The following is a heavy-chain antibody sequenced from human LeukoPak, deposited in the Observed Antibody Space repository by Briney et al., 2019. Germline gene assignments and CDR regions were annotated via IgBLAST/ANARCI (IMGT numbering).Heavy chain of an antibody. CDR3: ARGWLHYYMDV. CDR2: ISSSSSYI. V-gene: IGHV3-21*01. CDR1: GFTFSSYS. J-gene: IGHJ6*03. D-gene: IGHD3-9*01. Sequence: GGSLRLSCAASGFTFSSYSMNWVRQAPGKGLEWVSSISSSSSYIYYADSVKGRFTISRDNAKNSLYLQMNSLRAEDTAVYYCARGWLHYYMDVWGKGTTVTVSS.